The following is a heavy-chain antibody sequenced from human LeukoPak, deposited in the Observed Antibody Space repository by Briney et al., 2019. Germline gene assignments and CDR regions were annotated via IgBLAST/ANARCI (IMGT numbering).Heavy chain of an antibody. CDR3: ASDRFSAEDY. CDR2: IKQDGSEK. D-gene: IGHD6-25*01. Sequence: PGGSLRLSCAASGFTFSNYWMSWVRQAPGKGLEWVANIKQDGSEKNYVDSVKGRFTISRDNAKNSLYLQMSSLRAEDTAVYYCASDRFSAEDYWGQGTLVTVSS. V-gene: IGHV3-7*01. J-gene: IGHJ4*02. CDR1: GFTFSNYW.